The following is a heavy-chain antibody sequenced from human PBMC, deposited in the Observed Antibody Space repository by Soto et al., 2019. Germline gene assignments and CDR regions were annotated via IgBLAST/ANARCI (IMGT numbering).Heavy chain of an antibody. Sequence: QLQLQESGPGLVKPSETLSLTCTVSGGSISSSSCYWVWILQPPGKGLEWIGSIYYSGSTYYNPNLTRRVTLPVAPSTNQLALKLSSVPAADTAVYYCASLIGGSYYFYYFGYWGQGTLVTVCS. CDR3: ASLIGGSYYFYYFGY. CDR2: IYYSGST. J-gene: IGHJ4*02. V-gene: IGHV4-39*01. D-gene: IGHD1-26*01. CDR1: GGSISSSSCY.